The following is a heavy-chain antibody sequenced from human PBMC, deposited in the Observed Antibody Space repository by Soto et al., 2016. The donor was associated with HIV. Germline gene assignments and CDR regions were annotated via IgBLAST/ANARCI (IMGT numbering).Heavy chain of an antibody. Sequence: VQLVESGGGLVKPGGSLTLSCAASGFTLTDYSMNWIRQAPGKGLEWISSIIYRDSDTYYLGSVKGRFIISRDSAKNSVSLQMNSLRAEDTAVYYCARDPPPTYGSRYGMDVVGPRGPRSPSP. CDR2: IIYRDSDT. CDR3: ARDPPPTYGSRYGMDV. J-gene: IGHJ6*02. D-gene: IGHD6-13*01. CDR1: GFTLTDYS. V-gene: IGHV3-11*05.